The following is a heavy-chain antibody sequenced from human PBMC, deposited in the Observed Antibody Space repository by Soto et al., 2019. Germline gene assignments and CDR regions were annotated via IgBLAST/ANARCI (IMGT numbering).Heavy chain of an antibody. J-gene: IGHJ1*01. D-gene: IGHD1-26*01. CDR3: AIVKVGATMRSYFQH. V-gene: IGHV3-30*03. Sequence: QVQLVESGGGVVQPGRSLRLSCAASGFTFSSYGMHWVRQAPGKGLEWVAVISYDGSKKYYADSVKGRFTISRANSNIQMHLQMHSLRAEDTAVYYCAIVKVGATMRSYFQHWGQGTLVTVSS. CDR2: ISYDGSKK. CDR1: GFTFSSYG.